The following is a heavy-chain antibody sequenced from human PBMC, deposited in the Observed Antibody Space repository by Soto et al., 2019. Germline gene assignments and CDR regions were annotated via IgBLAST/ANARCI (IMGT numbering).Heavy chain of an antibody. CDR3: AKDGVIVVVTAPGDY. CDR1: GFTFSSYG. V-gene: IGHV3-30*18. Sequence: QVQLVESGGGVVQPGRSLRLSCAASGFTFSSYGMHWVRQAPGKGLEWVAVISYDGSNKYYADSVKGRFTISRDNSKNTLYLQINSLRAEDTAVYYCAKDGVIVVVTAPGDYWGQGTLVTVSS. J-gene: IGHJ4*02. CDR2: ISYDGSNK. D-gene: IGHD2-21*02.